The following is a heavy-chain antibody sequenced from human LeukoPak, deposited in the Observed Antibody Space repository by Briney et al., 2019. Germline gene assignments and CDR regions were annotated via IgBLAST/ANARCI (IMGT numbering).Heavy chain of an antibody. J-gene: IGHJ6*03. D-gene: IGHD6-19*01. CDR2: IYYSGST. Sequence: TSETLSLTCTVSGGSISSYYWSWIRQPPGKGLEWIGYIYYSGSTNYNPSLKSRVTISVDTSKNQFSLKLSSVTAADTAVYYCARGSGSGWYYNYYYMDVWGKGTTVTISS. CDR1: GGSISSYY. V-gene: IGHV4-59*01. CDR3: ARGSGSGWYYNYYYMDV.